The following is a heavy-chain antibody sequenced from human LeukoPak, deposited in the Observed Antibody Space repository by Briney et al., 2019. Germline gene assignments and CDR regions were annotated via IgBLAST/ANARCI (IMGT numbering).Heavy chain of an antibody. Sequence: PSETLSLTCTVSGGSISSYYWSWIRQPPGKGLEWIGYIHYSGSTNYNPSLKSRVTISVDTSKNQFSLKLSSVTAADTAVYYCAGSTYYYDSSGQGFDIWGQGTMVTVSS. J-gene: IGHJ3*02. D-gene: IGHD3-22*01. CDR1: GGSISSYY. CDR2: IHYSGST. CDR3: AGSTYYYDSSGQGFDI. V-gene: IGHV4-59*08.